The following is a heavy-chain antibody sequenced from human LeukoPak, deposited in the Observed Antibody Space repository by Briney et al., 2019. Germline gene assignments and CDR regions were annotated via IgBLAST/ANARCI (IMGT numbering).Heavy chain of an antibody. CDR3: ARGGGDYGDWAFDY. V-gene: IGHV1-18*01. CDR1: GYTFTNYG. D-gene: IGHD4-17*01. J-gene: IGHJ4*02. CDR2: ISAYDGNT. Sequence: ASVKVSCKASGYTFTNYGIIWVRQAPGQGLEWMGWISAYDGNTNYLQKFQGRVTMTTDTATSTAYMELRSLRSEDTAVYYCARGGGDYGDWAFDYWGQGTLVTVSS.